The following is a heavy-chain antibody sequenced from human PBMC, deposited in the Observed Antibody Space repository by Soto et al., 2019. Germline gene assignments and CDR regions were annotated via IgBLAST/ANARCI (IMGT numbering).Heavy chain of an antibody. J-gene: IGHJ6*03. Sequence: GGSLRLSCAASGFTFSSYSMNWVRQAPGKGLEWVSSISSSSSYIYYADSVKGRFTISRDNAKNSLYLQMNSLRAEDTAVYYCARDVGQGSGGWDYYYYMDVWGKGTTVTVSS. V-gene: IGHV3-21*01. CDR3: ARDVGQGSGGWDYYYYMDV. CDR1: GFTFSSYS. D-gene: IGHD3-10*01. CDR2: ISSSSSYI.